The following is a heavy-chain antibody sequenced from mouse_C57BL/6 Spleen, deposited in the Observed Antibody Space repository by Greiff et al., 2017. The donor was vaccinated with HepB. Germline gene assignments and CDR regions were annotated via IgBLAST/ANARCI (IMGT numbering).Heavy chain of an antibody. D-gene: IGHD3-1*01. J-gene: IGHJ2*01. CDR3: ARDGTGYRVPYFDY. CDR2: ISDGGSYT. CDR1: GFTFSSYS. V-gene: IGHV5-4*01. Sequence: EVQLVESGGGLVKPGGSLKLSCAASGFTFSSYSMSWVRQTPEKRLEWVATISDGGSYTYYPDNVKGRFTISRDNAKNNLYLHMSHLKSEDTALYYSARDGTGYRVPYFDYWGQGTTLTVSS.